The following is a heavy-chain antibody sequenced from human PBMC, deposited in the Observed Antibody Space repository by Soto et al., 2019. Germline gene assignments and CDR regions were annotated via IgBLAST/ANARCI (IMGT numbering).Heavy chain of an antibody. Sequence: EVQLVPSGAEVKKPGESLKISCKGSGYSFTSYWIGWVRQMPGKGLEWMGIIYPGDSDTRYSPSFQGQVTISADKSISTAYLQWTSLKASDTAMYYCARTPMIGRLRPSGMDVWGQGTTVTVSS. CDR2: IYPGDSDT. D-gene: IGHD3-22*01. CDR1: GYSFTSYW. V-gene: IGHV5-51*01. CDR3: ARTPMIGRLRPSGMDV. J-gene: IGHJ6*02.